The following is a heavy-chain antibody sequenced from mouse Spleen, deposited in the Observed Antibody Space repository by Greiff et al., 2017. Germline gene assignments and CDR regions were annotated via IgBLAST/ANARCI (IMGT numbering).Heavy chain of an antibody. CDR2: ISSGGGNT. CDR3: ARHNFDDPWFAY. Sequence: EVKLMESGGGLVKLGGSLKLSCAASGFTFSSYAMSWVRQTPEKRLEWVATISSGGGNTYYPDSVKGRFTISRDNAKNTLYLQMSSLKSEDTAMYYCARHNFDDPWFAYWGQGTLVTVSA. V-gene: IGHV5-9*04. J-gene: IGHJ3*01. CDR1: GFTFSSYA. D-gene: IGHD1-3*01.